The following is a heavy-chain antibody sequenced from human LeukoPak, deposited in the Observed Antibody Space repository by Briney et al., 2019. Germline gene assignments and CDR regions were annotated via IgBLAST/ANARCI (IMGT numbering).Heavy chain of an antibody. D-gene: IGHD6-6*01. CDR2: IIPIFGTA. CDR3: ARDLGGTWSSSSPWFDP. J-gene: IGHJ5*02. CDR1: AGNLSRYE. Sequence: SSETVARQATAGNLSRYEVSWVRQAPEHGNEWMGGIIPIFGTANYAQKFQGRVTITTDESTSTAYMELSSLRSEDTAVYYCARDLGGTWSSSSPWFDPWGQGTVGTVSS. V-gene: IGHV1-69*05.